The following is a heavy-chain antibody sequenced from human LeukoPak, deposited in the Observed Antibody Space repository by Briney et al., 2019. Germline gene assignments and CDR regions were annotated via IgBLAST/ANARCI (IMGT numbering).Heavy chain of an antibody. Sequence: GSLRLSCAASGFTFSSYWMSWVRQAPGKGLEWIGEIHYSGSATYNPSLKSRVTISVDTSKNQFSLKMNSVTAADTAVYYCARGQWFRAFWSRGTPVTVSS. CDR3: ARGQWFRAF. CDR1: GFTFSSYW. J-gene: IGHJ4*02. CDR2: IHYSGSA. D-gene: IGHD3-10*01. V-gene: IGHV4-34*01.